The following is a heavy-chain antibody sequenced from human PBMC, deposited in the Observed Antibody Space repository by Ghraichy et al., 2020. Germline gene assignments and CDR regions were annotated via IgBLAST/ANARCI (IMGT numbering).Heavy chain of an antibody. CDR1: GFIFSTYN. V-gene: IGHV3-21*01. CDR3: VRPYSGSYSFDS. D-gene: IGHD1-26*01. J-gene: IGHJ4*02. Sequence: GESLNIPCAASGFIFSTYNMNLVRQAPGKGLEWVSSITSTRNSIYYTDSVKGRFTMYRDKTKNSLYLQMSSLSAEDTTIYFCVRPYSGSYSFDSWGQGTLVTVSS. CDR2: ITSTRNSI.